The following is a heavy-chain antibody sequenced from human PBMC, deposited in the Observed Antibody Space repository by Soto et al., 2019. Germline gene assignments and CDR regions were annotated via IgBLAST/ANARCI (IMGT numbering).Heavy chain of an antibody. D-gene: IGHD3-3*01. CDR2: INPNSGGT. Sequence: GASVKVSCKASGYTFTGYYMHWVRQAPGQGLEWMGWINPNSGGTNYAQKFQGWVTMTRDTSISTAYMELSRLRSDDTAVYYCARDLGPNYYDFWSGYLDPYYYYGMDVWGQGTTVTVSS. CDR3: ARDLGPNYYDFWSGYLDPYYYYGMDV. V-gene: IGHV1-2*04. J-gene: IGHJ6*02. CDR1: GYTFTGYY.